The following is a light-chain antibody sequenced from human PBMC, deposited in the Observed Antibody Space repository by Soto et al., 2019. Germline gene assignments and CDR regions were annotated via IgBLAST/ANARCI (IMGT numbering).Light chain of an antibody. CDR3: QEYKSWPLT. CDR2: GAA. J-gene: IGKJ1*01. Sequence: ELVMTQSPASLSVSPGQSATLSCRASQSVISNLAWYQQKPGQAPRLLMYGAATRATGIPARFSGSGSGTEFTLTISSLQSEDFAVYYCQEYKSWPLTFGQGTKVDIK. CDR1: QSVISN. V-gene: IGKV3-15*01.